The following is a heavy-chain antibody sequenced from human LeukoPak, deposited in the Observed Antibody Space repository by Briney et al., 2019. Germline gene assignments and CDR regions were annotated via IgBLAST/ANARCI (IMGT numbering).Heavy chain of an antibody. CDR1: GFSLSNYG. V-gene: IGHV3-33*01. J-gene: IGHJ4*02. Sequence: GGSLRLPCAASGFSLSNYGLHWVRQGPGKGLEWLAVINYDGSNRYYADSVKGRFTISKDSSENTLYLQMNSLRADDTATYYCARWGGTRQFYFDYWGQGTLATVSS. D-gene: IGHD3-16*01. CDR3: ARWGGTRQFYFDY. CDR2: INYDGSNR.